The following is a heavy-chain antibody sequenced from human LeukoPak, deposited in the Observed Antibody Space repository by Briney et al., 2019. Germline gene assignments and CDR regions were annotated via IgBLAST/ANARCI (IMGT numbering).Heavy chain of an antibody. CDR1: GGSISSYY. V-gene: IGHV4-59*01. CDR3: ARAMRASSGWGIGDY. D-gene: IGHD6-19*01. J-gene: IGHJ4*02. Sequence: PSETLSLTCTVSGGSISSYYWSWIRQPPGKGLEWVGYIYYSGSTNYNPSLKSRVTISVDTSKNQFYLKLSSVTAADTAVYYCARAMRASSGWGIGDYWGQGTLVTVSS. CDR2: IYYSGST.